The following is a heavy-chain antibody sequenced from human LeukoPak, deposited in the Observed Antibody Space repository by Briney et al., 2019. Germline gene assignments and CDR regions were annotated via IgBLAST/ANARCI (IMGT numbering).Heavy chain of an antibody. V-gene: IGHV4-59*01. CDR1: GGSISSYY. J-gene: IGHJ5*02. CDR3: ARDSGTTGWFDP. CDR2: IYYSGST. Sequence: SETLSLTYTVSGGSISSYYWSWIRQPPGKGLEWIGYIYYSGSTNYNPSLKSRVTISVDTSKNQFSLKLSSVTAADTAVYYCARDSGTTGWFDPWGQGTLVTVSS. D-gene: IGHD1-26*01.